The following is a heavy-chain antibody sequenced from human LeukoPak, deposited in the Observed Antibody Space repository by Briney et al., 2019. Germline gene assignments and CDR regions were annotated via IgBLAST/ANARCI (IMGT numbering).Heavy chain of an antibody. CDR2: ISPDTGGT. V-gene: IGHV1-2*02. CDR1: GYTLTDYY. D-gene: IGHD3-10*01. Sequence: ASVKVSCKASGYTLTDYYIHWARQAPGQGLEWMGWISPDTGGTNYAQKFQGRVTMTRDTSIGTAYMELSSLRSDDTAVYYCARGGFDHWGQGTLVTVSS. J-gene: IGHJ4*02. CDR3: ARGGFDH.